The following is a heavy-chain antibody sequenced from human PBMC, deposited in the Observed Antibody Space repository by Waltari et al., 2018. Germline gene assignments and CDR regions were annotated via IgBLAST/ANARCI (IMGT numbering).Heavy chain of an antibody. CDR2: INHSGST. J-gene: IGHJ5*02. Sequence: QVQLQQWGAGLLQPSETLSLTCAVYGGSLSAYYWSWIRQPPGKGLEWIGEINHSGSTNYNPSLKSRVTISMDTSKEQFSLNLTFVTAADTAVYYCARGYVSDLWGQGTLVTVSS. V-gene: IGHV4-34*01. CDR3: ARGYVSDL. CDR1: GGSLSAYY. D-gene: IGHD3-10*02.